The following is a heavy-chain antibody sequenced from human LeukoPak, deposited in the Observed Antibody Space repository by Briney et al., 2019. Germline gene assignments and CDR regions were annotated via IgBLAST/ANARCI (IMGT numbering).Heavy chain of an antibody. CDR3: ARRGPPRTLLRGVKSGWFDP. CDR2: INHSRST. J-gene: IGHJ5*02. V-gene: IGHV4-34*01. Sequence: GSLRLSCAVSGFTFSSYSMNWVRQPPGKGLEWIGEINHSRSTNYNPSLKSRVTISVDTSKNQFSLKLSSVSAADTAVYYCARRGPPRTLLRGVKSGWFDPWSQGTLVTVSS. D-gene: IGHD3-10*01. CDR1: GFTFSSYS.